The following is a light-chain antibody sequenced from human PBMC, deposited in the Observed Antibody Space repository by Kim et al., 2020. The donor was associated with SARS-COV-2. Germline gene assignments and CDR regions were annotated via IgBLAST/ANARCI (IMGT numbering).Light chain of an antibody. J-gene: IGKJ4*01. CDR1: QSVSSY. Sequence: EIVLTQSPATLSLSPGERATLSCRASQSVSSYLAWYQQSPGQAPRLLIYDATNRAPGIPARFSGSGSGTDFTLTISSLEPEDFAVYYCQQRNSWPLTFGGGTKVDIK. CDR3: QQRNSWPLT. CDR2: DAT. V-gene: IGKV3-11*01.